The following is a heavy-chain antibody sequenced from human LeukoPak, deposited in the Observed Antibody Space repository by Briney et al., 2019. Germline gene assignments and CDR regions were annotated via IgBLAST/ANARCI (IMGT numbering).Heavy chain of an antibody. J-gene: IGHJ3*02. CDR2: INHSGST. Sequence: SETLSLTCAVYGGSFSGYYWSWIRQPPGKGLEWIGEINHSGSTNYNPSLKSRVTISVDTSKNQFSLKLSSVTAADTAVYYCARDRYSSGGAFNIWGQGTMVTVSS. D-gene: IGHD6-19*01. CDR1: GGSFSGYY. V-gene: IGHV4-34*01. CDR3: ARDRYSSGGAFNI.